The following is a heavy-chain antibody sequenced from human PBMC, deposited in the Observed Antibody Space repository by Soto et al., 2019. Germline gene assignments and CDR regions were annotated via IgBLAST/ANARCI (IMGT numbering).Heavy chain of an antibody. CDR2: IKSKTDGGTT. CDR1: GFTFSNAW. V-gene: IGHV3-15*07. D-gene: IGHD2-8*01. CDR3: TTEAHCTNGVCYIPESYYYYGMDV. Sequence: GGSLRLSCAASGFTFSNAWMNWVRQAPGKGLEWVGRIKSKTDGGTTDYAAPVKGRFTISRDDSKNKLYLQMNSLKTEDTAVYYCTTEAHCTNGVCYIPESYYYYGMDVWGQGTTVTVSS. J-gene: IGHJ6*02.